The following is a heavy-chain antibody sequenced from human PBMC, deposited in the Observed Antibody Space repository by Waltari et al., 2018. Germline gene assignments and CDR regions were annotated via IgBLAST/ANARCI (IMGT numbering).Heavy chain of an antibody. V-gene: IGHV4-38-2*02. D-gene: IGHD4-17*01. CDR1: DYSISTAYY. CDR3: ARGATVTTPPRRHFDS. Sequence: QVQLQESGPGLVKPSETLSLTCTVSDYSISTAYYWAWIRQPPGKGLEWIGSISHSGSTYYTPSRKGRVTISVDTSKNQCSLKLNSVTAADTAVYYCARGATVTTPPRRHFDSWGQGTLVTVSS. J-gene: IGHJ4*02. CDR2: ISHSGST.